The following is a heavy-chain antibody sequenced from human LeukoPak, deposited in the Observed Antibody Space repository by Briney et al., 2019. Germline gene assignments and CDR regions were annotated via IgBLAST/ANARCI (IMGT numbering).Heavy chain of an antibody. D-gene: IGHD6-19*01. Sequence: GGSLRLSCAASGFTFSSYAMSWVRQAPGKGLEWVSAISGSGGSTYYTDSVKGRFTISRDNSKNTLYLQMNSLRAEDTAVYYCAKDSSGSDSHYWGQGTLVIVSS. J-gene: IGHJ4*02. CDR3: AKDSSGSDSHY. CDR2: ISGSGGST. CDR1: GFTFSSYA. V-gene: IGHV3-23*01.